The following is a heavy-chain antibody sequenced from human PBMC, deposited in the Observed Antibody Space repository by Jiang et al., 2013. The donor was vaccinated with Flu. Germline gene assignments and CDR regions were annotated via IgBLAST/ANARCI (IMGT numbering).Heavy chain of an antibody. D-gene: IGHD6-19*01. V-gene: IGHV3-30*04. Sequence: GRSLRLSCAASGFTFSSHAMHWVRQAPGKGLEWVALISYDGGTQYYADSVKGRFTISRDTSENTLYLQMNTLRAEDTAIYYCARDAGYSTGWYAGYWGQGTLVTVSS. CDR3: ARDAGYSTGWYAGY. J-gene: IGHJ4*02. CDR2: ISYDGGTQ. CDR1: GFTFSSHA.